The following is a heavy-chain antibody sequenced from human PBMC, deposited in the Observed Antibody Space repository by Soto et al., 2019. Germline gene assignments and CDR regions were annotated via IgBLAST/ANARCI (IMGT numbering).Heavy chain of an antibody. J-gene: IGHJ4*02. V-gene: IGHV3-9*01. Sequence: GGSLRLSCAASGFTFDDYAMHWVRQAPGKGLEWVSGISWNSGSIGYADSVKGRFTISRDNAKNSLYLQMNSLRAEDTALYYCAKGVVQWLRFGGDYFDYWGQGTLVTVSS. CDR1: GFTFDDYA. CDR3: AKGVVQWLRFGGDYFDY. D-gene: IGHD5-12*01. CDR2: ISWNSGSI.